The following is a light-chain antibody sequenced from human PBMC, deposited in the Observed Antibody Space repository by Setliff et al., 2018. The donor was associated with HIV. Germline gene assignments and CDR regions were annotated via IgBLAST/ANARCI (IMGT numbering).Light chain of an antibody. J-gene: IGLJ2*01. V-gene: IGLV2-8*01. CDR3: SSYADNNNVI. CDR1: SSDVGDYNF. Sequence: QSVLTQPPCASGSPGQSVTISCTGTSSDVGDYNFVSWCQQHPGKAPKLLIYEVNKRPSGVPDRFSGSKSGNTASLTVSGLQAEDEADYYCSSYADNNNVIFGGGTKVTVL. CDR2: EVN.